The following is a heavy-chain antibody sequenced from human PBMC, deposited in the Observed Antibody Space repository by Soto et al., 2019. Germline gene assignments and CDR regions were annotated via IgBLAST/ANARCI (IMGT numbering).Heavy chain of an antibody. CDR1: GASIISYY. V-gene: IGHV4-59*12. CDR3: ARVPDY. D-gene: IGHD2-2*01. Sequence: SETLSLTCTVSGASIISYYWSWIRQPPGKGLEWIGYMYHSGSTYYNPSLKSRVTISIDRSKNQFSLKLSSVTAADTAVYYCARVPDYWGQGILVTVPQ. J-gene: IGHJ4*02. CDR2: MYHSGST.